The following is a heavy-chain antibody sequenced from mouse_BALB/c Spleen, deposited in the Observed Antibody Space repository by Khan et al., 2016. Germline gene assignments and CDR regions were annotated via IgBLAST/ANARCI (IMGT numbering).Heavy chain of an antibody. Sequence: QVQLKQSGAELVRPGSSVKISCKASGYAFSSYWMNWVKQRPGQGLEWIGQIYPGDGDTNYNGKFKGKATLTADKSSSTAYMQLSSLTSEDSAVYFCARDGSSLGFAYWGQGTLVTVSA. D-gene: IGHD1-1*01. V-gene: IGHV1-80*01. CDR1: GYAFSSYW. CDR2: IYPGDGDT. J-gene: IGHJ3*01. CDR3: ARDGSSLGFAY.